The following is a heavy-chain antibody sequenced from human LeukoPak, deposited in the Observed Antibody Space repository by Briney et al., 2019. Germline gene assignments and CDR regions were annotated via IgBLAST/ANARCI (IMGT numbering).Heavy chain of an antibody. J-gene: IGHJ4*02. CDR1: GYTFTGYY. D-gene: IGHD6-13*01. CDR2: INPNSGGT. CDR3: ATVGGSSSWYTY. V-gene: IGHV1-2*02. Sequence: ASVKVSCKASGYTFTGYYMHWVRQAPGQGLEWMGWINPNSGGTNYAQKFQGRFTMTRDTSISTAYMELSSLRSEDTAVYYCATVGGSSSWYTYWGQGTLVTVSS.